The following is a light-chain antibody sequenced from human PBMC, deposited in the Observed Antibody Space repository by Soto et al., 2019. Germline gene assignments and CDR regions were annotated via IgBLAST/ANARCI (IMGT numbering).Light chain of an antibody. CDR2: DVS. J-gene: IGLJ1*01. Sequence: QSALTQPASVSGSPGQSITISCTGTSSDVGGYNYVSWYQQHPGKAPKLMIDDVSNRPSGVSNRFSGSKSGNTASLTISGLQAEDEADYYCSSYTSSSTLEVFGTGTKVTAL. CDR3: SSYTSSSTLEV. CDR1: SSDVGGYNY. V-gene: IGLV2-14*01.